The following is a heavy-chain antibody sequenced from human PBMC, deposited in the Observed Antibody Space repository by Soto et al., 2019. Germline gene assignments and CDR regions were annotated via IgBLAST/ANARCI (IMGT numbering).Heavy chain of an antibody. D-gene: IGHD2-15*01. CDR1: GGSISSSSYY. Sequence: QLQLQESGPGLVKPSETLSLTCTVSGGSISSSSYYWGWIRQPPGKGLEWIGSIYYSGSTYYNPSLKSRVTISVDTSKNQFSLKLSSVTAADTAVYYCARHGYCSGGSCYPLFDYWGQGTLVTVSS. V-gene: IGHV4-39*01. J-gene: IGHJ4*02. CDR2: IYYSGST. CDR3: ARHGYCSGGSCYPLFDY.